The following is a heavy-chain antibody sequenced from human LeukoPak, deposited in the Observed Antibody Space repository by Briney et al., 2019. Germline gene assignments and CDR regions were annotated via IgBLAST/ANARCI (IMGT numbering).Heavy chain of an antibody. CDR3: ARAAIKNYDFWSGYHERNKNYYYMDV. CDR1: GFTFSSYE. CDR2: ISSGGSTI. V-gene: IGHV3-48*03. Sequence: GGSLRLSCAASGFTFSSYEMNWVRQAPGKGLEWVSYISSGGSTIYYADSVKGRFTISRDNAKNSLYLQMNGLRAEDTAVYYCARAAIKNYDFWSGYHERNKNYYYMDVWGKGTTVTVSS. J-gene: IGHJ6*03. D-gene: IGHD3-3*01.